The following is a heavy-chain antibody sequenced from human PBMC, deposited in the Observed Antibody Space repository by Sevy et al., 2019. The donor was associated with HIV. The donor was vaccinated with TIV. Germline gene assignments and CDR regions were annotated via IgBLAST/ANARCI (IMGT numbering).Heavy chain of an antibody. CDR3: AKESGVGYTYYFDY. CDR2: ISGSGGST. Sequence: GGSLRLSCAASGFTFSSYAMSWVRQAPGKGLEWVSAISGSGGSTYYADSVKGRFTISRDNSKNTLYLQMHSLRAEDTAVYSCAKESGVGYTYYFDYWGQGTLVTVSS. CDR1: GFTFSSYA. D-gene: IGHD3-16*02. J-gene: IGHJ4*02. V-gene: IGHV3-23*01.